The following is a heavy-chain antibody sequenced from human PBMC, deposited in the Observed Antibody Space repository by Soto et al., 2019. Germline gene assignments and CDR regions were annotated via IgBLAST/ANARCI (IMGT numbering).Heavy chain of an antibody. CDR3: AREADYVNWFDP. J-gene: IGHJ5*02. Sequence: GGSLRLSCAASGFTFSGSAMHWVRQASGKGLEWVGRIRSKANSYATAYAASVKGRFTISRDDSKNTAYLQMNSLRAEDTAVYYCAREADYVNWFDPWGQGTLVTVSS. CDR2: IRSKANSYAT. D-gene: IGHD4-17*01. V-gene: IGHV3-73*01. CDR1: GFTFSGSA.